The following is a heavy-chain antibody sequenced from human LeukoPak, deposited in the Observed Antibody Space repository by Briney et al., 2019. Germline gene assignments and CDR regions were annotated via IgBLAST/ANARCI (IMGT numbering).Heavy chain of an antibody. CDR3: ARRHTSYWYFDL. Sequence: PGGSLRLSCAASGFIFSSYSMNWVRQAPGKGLEWVSYISSSSSTIYYADSVKGRFTISRDNAKNSLYLQMNSLRAEDTAVYYCARRHTSYWYFDLWGRGTLVTVSS. J-gene: IGHJ2*01. V-gene: IGHV3-48*01. CDR1: GFIFSSYS. CDR2: ISSSSSTI. D-gene: IGHD1-1*01.